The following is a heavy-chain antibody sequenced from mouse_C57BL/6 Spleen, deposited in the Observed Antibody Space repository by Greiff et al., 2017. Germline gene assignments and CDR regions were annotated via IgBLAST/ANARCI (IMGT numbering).Heavy chain of an antibody. CDR3: ARGPTVDY. V-gene: IGHV1-50*01. D-gene: IGHD1-1*01. Sequence: VQLQQPGAELVKPGASVKLSCKASGYTFTSYWMQWVKQRPGQGLEWIGEIDPSDSYTNYNQKFKGKATLTVDTSSSTAYMQLSSLTSEDSAVYYCARGPTVDYWGQGTTLTVSS. J-gene: IGHJ2*01. CDR1: GYTFTSYW. CDR2: IDPSDSYT.